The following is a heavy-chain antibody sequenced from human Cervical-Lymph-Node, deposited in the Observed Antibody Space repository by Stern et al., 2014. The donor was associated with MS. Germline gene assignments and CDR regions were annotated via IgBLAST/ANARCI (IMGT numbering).Heavy chain of an antibody. CDR1: GGTLSDYG. CDR2: IIPMFGTA. CDR3: ARDGDSSMLGLDV. Sequence: MQLVESGAEVKKPGSSVKVSCKASGGTLSDYGISWVRQAPGQGLEWMGGIIPMFGTANYAQKFQGRVTIPADDSTNTAYMDLSSLTSEDTAVYYCARDGDSSMLGLDVWGQGTTVTVSS. D-gene: IGHD4-17*01. V-gene: IGHV1-69*01. J-gene: IGHJ6*02.